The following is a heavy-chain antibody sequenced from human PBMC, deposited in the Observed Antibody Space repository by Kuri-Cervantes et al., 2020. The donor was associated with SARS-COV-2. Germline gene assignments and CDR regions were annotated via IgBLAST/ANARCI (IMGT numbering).Heavy chain of an antibody. CDR3: ARRGLGFGELFYFDY. Sequence: GSLRLSCAVYGGSFSGYYWSWIRQPPGKGLEWIGSIYYSGSTYYNPSLKSRVTISVDTSKNQFSLKLSSVTAADTAVYYCARRGLGFGELFYFDYWGQGTLVTVSS. J-gene: IGHJ4*02. V-gene: IGHV4-34*01. CDR2: IYYSGST. D-gene: IGHD3-10*01. CDR1: GGSFSGYY.